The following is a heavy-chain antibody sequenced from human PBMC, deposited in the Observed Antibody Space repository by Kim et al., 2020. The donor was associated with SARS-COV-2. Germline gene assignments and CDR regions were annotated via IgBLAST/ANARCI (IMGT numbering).Heavy chain of an antibody. D-gene: IGHD3-10*01. CDR1: GYSFTSYW. Sequence: GESLKISCKGSGYSFTSYWIGWVRQLPGKGLEWMGIIYPGDSKTTYSPSFQGQVTISADKSISTAYLQWSSLKASDTAMYYCARATMIREVISHYYGMDVWGQGTTVTVS. V-gene: IGHV5-51*01. CDR2: IYPGDSKT. CDR3: ARATMIREVISHYYGMDV. J-gene: IGHJ6*02.